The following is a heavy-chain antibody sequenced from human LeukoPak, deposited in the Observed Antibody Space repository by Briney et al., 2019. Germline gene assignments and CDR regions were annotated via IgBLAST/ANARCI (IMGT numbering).Heavy chain of an antibody. D-gene: IGHD4-17*01. J-gene: IGHJ4*02. Sequence: SETLSLTCTVSGGSLGSGDYYWSWIRQPPGKGLAWIGYIYYSGSTYYNPSLKSRVTISVDTSKNQFSLKLSSVTAADTAVYYCARMTTVTMPFDYWGQGTLVTVSS. V-gene: IGHV4-30-4*01. CDR2: IYYSGST. CDR3: ARMTTVTMPFDY. CDR1: GGSLGSGDYY.